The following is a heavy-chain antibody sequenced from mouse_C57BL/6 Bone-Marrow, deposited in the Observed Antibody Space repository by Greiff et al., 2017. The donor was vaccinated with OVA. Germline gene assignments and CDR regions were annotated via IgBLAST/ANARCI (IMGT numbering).Heavy chain of an antibody. J-gene: IGHJ4*01. Sequence: EVKLMESGGGLVQPGESLKLSCEANEYEFTSHDMSWVRKTPEKRLELVGAINSDGGSTYYTDNMEGKVIMTRDKTKKTLYLHMRTLRSAATALYYCARERLEGAMDYWGQGPSATVSS. CDR3: ARERLEGAMDY. V-gene: IGHV5-2*01. CDR1: EYEFTSHD. D-gene: IGHD2-4*01. CDR2: INSDGGST.